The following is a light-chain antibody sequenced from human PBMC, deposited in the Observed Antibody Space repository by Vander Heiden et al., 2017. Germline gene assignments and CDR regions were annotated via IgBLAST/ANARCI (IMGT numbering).Light chain of an antibody. Sequence: SSELTQDSAVSVALGQTVRITCQGDSLSSYYASWYQQKPGQAPVLVIYGENNRPSGIPDRFSGSSSGDTASLTITGAQAEDEADYYCNSRDSSGKRVMFGGGTKLTVL. CDR2: GEN. CDR3: NSRDSSGKRVM. J-gene: IGLJ3*02. V-gene: IGLV3-19*01. CDR1: SLSSYY.